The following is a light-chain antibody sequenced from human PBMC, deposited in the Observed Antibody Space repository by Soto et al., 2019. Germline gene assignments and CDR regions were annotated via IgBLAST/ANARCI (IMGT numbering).Light chain of an antibody. J-gene: IGKJ1*01. CDR2: AAS. CDR3: QQANSFPPWT. Sequence: DIRITQSPSSVSASVGARVTITCRASQGISSWVAWYQQKPAKAPKLLIYAASSLQSGVPSRFSGSESGTDFTLTISSLQPEDFATYYCQQANSFPPWTFGQGTKVDIK. CDR1: QGISSW. V-gene: IGKV1-12*01.